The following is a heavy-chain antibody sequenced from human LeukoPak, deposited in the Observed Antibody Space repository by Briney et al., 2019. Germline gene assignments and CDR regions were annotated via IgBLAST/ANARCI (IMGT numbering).Heavy chain of an antibody. CDR3: ARLKVVQDNITPFYYFMDV. Sequence: SETLSLTCTVSGGSISSSGYYWGWIRQPPGKGLEWVGHIYSSGSTDYSPSLQSRVTILLDTSEKQFSLKMSSVTAADAAIYYCARLKVVQDNITPFYYFMDVWGKGTTVTVSS. J-gene: IGHJ6*03. D-gene: IGHD2-15*01. V-gene: IGHV4-61*05. CDR2: IYSSGST. CDR1: GGSISSSGYY.